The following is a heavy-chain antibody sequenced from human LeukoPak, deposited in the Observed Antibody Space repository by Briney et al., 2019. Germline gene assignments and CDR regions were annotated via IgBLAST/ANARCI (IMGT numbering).Heavy chain of an antibody. Sequence: SETPSLTCAVSGGSISGYYWTCIRQPPGKGLEWMGQTHYSGKADYNPSLKSRITISVDTSKNRMSLKLTSVTAADTAIYHCARFGVNYNMYVCGEGTTVTV. CDR1: GGSISGYY. CDR2: THYSGKA. CDR3: ARFGVNYNMYV. J-gene: IGHJ6*03. V-gene: IGHV4-59*01. D-gene: IGHD3-16*01.